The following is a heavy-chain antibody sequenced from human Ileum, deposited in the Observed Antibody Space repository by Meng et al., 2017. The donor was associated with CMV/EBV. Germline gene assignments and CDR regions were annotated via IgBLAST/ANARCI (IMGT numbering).Heavy chain of an antibody. J-gene: IGHJ4*02. CDR1: GFTFSSYG. CDR3: AKDGPRTSPLDY. CDR2: VRYDGSNA. V-gene: IGHV3-30*02. Sequence: GESLKISCVASGFTFSSYGMHWARPAPGKGLEWTAFVRYDGSNAYYANSVKGRFTISRDNSNNTLCLQMNNLRPDDTAVYYCAKDGPRTSPLDYWGQGTLVTVSS.